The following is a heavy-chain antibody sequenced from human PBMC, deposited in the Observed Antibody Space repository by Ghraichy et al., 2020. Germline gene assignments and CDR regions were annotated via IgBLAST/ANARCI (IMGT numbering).Heavy chain of an antibody. D-gene: IGHD2-2*01. V-gene: IGHV3-23*01. CDR1: GVTFRSYA. CDR2: ITSSSGTT. Sequence: SCKASGVTFRSYAMNWVRQAPGQGLEWVSYITSSSGTTSYADSVKGRFTITRDNSTSTLYLQMNSLRAEDTAVYYCAKEGSGWYQLLSGHYYGMDAWGQGPTVTFSS. CDR3: AKEGSGWYQLLSGHYYGMDA. J-gene: IGHJ6*01.